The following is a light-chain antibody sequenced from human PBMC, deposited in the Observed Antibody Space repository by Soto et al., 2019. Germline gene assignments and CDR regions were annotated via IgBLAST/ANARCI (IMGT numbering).Light chain of an antibody. CDR3: MQALQPNT. CDR1: QSLLHSNGYNY. V-gene: IGKV2-28*01. J-gene: IGKJ2*01. CDR2: LGS. Sequence: DIVMTQSPLSLPVTPGEPASISCRSSQSLLHSNGYNYLDWYLQKPGQSPQLLIYLGSNRASGVPDRFSGSGSGTDFTLKISRVEAEDVGFYYCMQALQPNTFGQGTKVEIK.